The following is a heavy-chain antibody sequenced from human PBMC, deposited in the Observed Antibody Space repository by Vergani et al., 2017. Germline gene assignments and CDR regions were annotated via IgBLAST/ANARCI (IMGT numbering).Heavy chain of an antibody. CDR1: GFTSSYYG. CDR2: ISYDGTQK. CDR3: ATKSCGTPGCQIGYFRE. Sequence: QVHLVESGGGVVQPGRSLRLSCVVSGFTSSYYGMHWVRQAPGEGLEWVAVISYDGTQKYYADSVKGRFTISRDNSTSTLYLQMNSLRTEDTAVYYCATKSCGTPGCQIGYFREWGQGTLVTVSS. J-gene: IGHJ1*01. D-gene: IGHD1-1*01. V-gene: IGHV3-30*03.